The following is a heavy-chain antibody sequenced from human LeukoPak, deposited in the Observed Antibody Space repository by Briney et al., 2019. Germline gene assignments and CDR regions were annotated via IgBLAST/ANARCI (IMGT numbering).Heavy chain of an antibody. J-gene: IGHJ3*02. D-gene: IGHD3-10*01. CDR1: GFFVGDFY. CDR2: INNNGNIV. Sequence: GGSLRLSCAASGFFVGDFYMSWIRQAPGKGLEWISYINNNGNIVYYADSVKGRFTMSRDNGNNSVYLQIDSPRAEDTAVYFCVRDKEKFGSVDVFEIWGQGTMVTVSS. V-gene: IGHV3-11*01. CDR3: VRDKEKFGSVDVFEI.